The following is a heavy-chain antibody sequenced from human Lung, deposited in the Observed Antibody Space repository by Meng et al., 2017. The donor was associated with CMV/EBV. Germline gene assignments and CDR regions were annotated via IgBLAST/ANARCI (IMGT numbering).Heavy chain of an antibody. CDR3: ARVLCEDSTCFNGLDV. J-gene: IGHJ6*02. CDR2: IKQDATEA. CDR1: GFTFGHYW. V-gene: IGHV3-7*01. D-gene: IGHD2-2*01. Sequence: GESLKISCVASGFTFGHYWMSWVRRSPARGLEWGANIKQDATEARYADTTKGRFTISRDNTRRAVALEMNSLRVEDSAGYYCARVLCEDSTCFNGLDVWGQGTPVTVSS.